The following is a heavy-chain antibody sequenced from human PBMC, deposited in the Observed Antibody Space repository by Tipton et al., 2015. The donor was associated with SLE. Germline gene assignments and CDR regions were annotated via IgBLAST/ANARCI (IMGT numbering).Heavy chain of an antibody. V-gene: IGHV3-48*03. CDR2: ISSTGTNI. CDR1: GFTFSGYE. D-gene: IGHD5-12*01. Sequence: GSLRLSCAASGFTFSGYEMNWVRQAPGKGLEWVSYISSTGTNIYYADSVKGRFTSSRDNAKNSVFLQMNSLRADDTAVYYCAKEEYSGYENPFDVWGQGTLVTVSS. CDR3: AKEEYSGYENPFDV. J-gene: IGHJ4*02.